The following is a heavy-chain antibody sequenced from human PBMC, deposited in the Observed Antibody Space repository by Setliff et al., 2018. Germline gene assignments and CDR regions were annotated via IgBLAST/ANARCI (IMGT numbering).Heavy chain of an antibody. CDR3: ATDGPVLNGDYIS. CDR2: IYQNGIT. D-gene: IGHD3-10*01. CDR1: GASISTTYYY. V-gene: IGHV4-39*07. J-gene: IGHJ5*02. Sequence: SETLSLTCSVSGASISTTYYYWDWIRQSPEKGLEWIGTIYQNGITYYNPSVRSRVTISVDKSKNQFSLSLRSVTAADTAVYYCATDGPVLNGDYISWGQGTLVTVSS.